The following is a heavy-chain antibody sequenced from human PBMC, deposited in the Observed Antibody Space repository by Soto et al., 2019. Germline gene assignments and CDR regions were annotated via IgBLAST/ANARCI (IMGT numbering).Heavy chain of an antibody. CDR2: IWSDGNDK. Sequence: GGSLRLSCAASGFSISTFALHWVRQAPGKGLEWVAIIWSDGNDKYYADSVEGRFTISSDNSKNTLSLQMNSLRAEDTAVYYCAKDGYDSSGDLYYFDYWGQGTLVTVSS. D-gene: IGHD3-22*01. J-gene: IGHJ4*02. CDR1: GFSISTFA. CDR3: AKDGYDSSGDLYYFDY. V-gene: IGHV3-33*06.